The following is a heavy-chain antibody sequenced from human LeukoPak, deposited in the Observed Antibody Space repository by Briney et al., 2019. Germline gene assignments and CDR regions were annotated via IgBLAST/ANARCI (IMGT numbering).Heavy chain of an antibody. D-gene: IGHD3-10*01. CDR3: AREQPPGVYFDY. J-gene: IGHJ4*02. Sequence: GGSRRLACAASGFTVSNNYLSWVRRAPGRGLEWVSIIYTDGGTYYADSVKGRFTISRDNSKNTLYLQMNSLRADDTAVYYCAREQPPGVYFDYWGQGTLVTVSS. CDR1: GFTVSNNY. CDR2: IYTDGGT. V-gene: IGHV3-53*01.